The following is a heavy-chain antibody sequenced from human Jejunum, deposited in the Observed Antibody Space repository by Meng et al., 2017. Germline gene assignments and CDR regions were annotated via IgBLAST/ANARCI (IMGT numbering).Heavy chain of an antibody. V-gene: IGHV4-61*01. CDR3: ARGSRGYSYG. CDR1: GGSVSSGSYY. D-gene: IGHD5-18*01. Sequence: QVRFEVSGPGLVRPSEHLSLTCTVSGGSVSSGSYYWSWIRQPPGKGLEWIGYIYYGGTTNYNPSLKSRVTISADTSKNQFSLKLSSVTAADTAVYYCARGSRGYSYGWGQGTLVTVSS. CDR2: IYYGGTT. J-gene: IGHJ4*02.